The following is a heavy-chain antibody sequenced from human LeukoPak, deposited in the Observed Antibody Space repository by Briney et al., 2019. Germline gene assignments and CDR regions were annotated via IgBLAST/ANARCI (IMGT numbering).Heavy chain of an antibody. D-gene: IGHD3-10*01. CDR2: IKKDGKDR. J-gene: IGHJ4*02. CDR1: GFTFSSYW. CDR3: ASYYYGSGTSFGY. V-gene: IGHV3-7*01. Sequence: GGSLRVSCVVSGFTFSSYWMSWVRQAPGKGLEWVANIKKDGKDRYYVDSVKGRFTISRDNAENSLFLQMNSLRAEDTAVYFCASYYYGSGTSFGYWGQGTLVTVSS.